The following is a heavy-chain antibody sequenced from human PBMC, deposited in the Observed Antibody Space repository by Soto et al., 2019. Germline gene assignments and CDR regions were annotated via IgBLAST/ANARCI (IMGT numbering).Heavy chain of an antibody. CDR1: GGTFSSYA. Sequence: SVKVSCKASGGTFSSYAISWVRQAPGQGLEWMGGIIPIFGTANYAQKFQGRVTITADESTSTAYMELSSLRSEDTAVYYCATPSYYDSSGTLGYWSQGTLVTVS. V-gene: IGHV1-69*13. CDR2: IIPIFGTA. J-gene: IGHJ4*02. D-gene: IGHD3-22*01. CDR3: ATPSYYDSSGTLGY.